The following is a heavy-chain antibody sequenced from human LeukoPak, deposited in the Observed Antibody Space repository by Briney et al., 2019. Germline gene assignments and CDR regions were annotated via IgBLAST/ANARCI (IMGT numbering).Heavy chain of an antibody. CDR3: ARRDQYVSADY. CDR1: GGSVSSGNYF. D-gene: IGHD3-16*01. Sequence: PSETLSLTCTVSGGSVSSGNYFWDWIRQPPGKGLECIGSIYYNGNTFYNPSLKSRVTISVDTSTNQFSLRLTCVTAADTAVYYCARRDQYVSADYWGQGTLVTVSS. V-gene: IGHV4-39*01. J-gene: IGHJ4*02. CDR2: IYYNGNT.